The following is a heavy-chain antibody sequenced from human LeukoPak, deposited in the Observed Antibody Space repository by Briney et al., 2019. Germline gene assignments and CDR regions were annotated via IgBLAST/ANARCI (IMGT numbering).Heavy chain of an antibody. Sequence: SETLSLTCTVSGGSISSYYWSWIRQPPGKGLEWIGYIYYSGSTNYNPSLKSRVTISVDTSKNQFSLKLSSVTAADTAVYYCAREPRHYDILTGYPLYYFYYWGQGTLVTVSS. CDR1: GGSISSYY. CDR3: AREPRHYDILTGYPLYYFYY. D-gene: IGHD3-9*01. V-gene: IGHV4-59*01. J-gene: IGHJ4*02. CDR2: IYYSGST.